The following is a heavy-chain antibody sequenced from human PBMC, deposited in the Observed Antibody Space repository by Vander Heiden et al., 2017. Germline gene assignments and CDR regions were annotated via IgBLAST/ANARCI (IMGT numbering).Heavy chain of an antibody. Sequence: QVQLVESGGGVVQPGRSLRLSCAASGFTFSSYAMHWVRQAPGKGLEWVAVISYDGSNKYYADSVKGRFTISRDNSKNTLYLQMNSLRAEDTAVYYCARDPKSNGWFDYWGQGTLVTVSS. V-gene: IGHV3-30-3*01. CDR1: GFTFSSYA. CDR2: ISYDGSNK. J-gene: IGHJ4*02. D-gene: IGHD6-19*01. CDR3: ARDPKSNGWFDY.